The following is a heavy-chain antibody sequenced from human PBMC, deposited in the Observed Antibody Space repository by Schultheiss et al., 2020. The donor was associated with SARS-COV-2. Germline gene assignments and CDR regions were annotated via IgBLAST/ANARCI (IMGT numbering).Heavy chain of an antibody. V-gene: IGHV4-39*07. CDR2: IYYSGST. Sequence: SQTLSLTCTVSGGSISSYYWGWIRQPPGKGLEWIGSIYYSGSTYYNPSLKSRVTISVYRSKNQFSLKLSSVTAADTAVYYCARGPVAYCGGDCYGGWLGYFDYWGQGTLVTVSS. J-gene: IGHJ4*02. D-gene: IGHD2-21*02. CDR1: GGSISSYY. CDR3: ARGPVAYCGGDCYGGWLGYFDY.